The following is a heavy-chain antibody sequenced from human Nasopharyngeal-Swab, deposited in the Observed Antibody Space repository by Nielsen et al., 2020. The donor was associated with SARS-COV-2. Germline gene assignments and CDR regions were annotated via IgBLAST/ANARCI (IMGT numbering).Heavy chain of an antibody. CDR1: GFTFSPYT. Sequence: GESLKISCATSGFTFSPYTMTWVRQAPGKGLQWISYITSGNSVQYADSVRGRFTISRDNAKNTLYLQMNSLRAEDTAVYYCAFKSSNSRGGFDVWGQGTTVTVSS. CDR3: AFKSSNSRGGFDV. D-gene: IGHD6-13*01. V-gene: IGHV3-48*04. CDR2: ITSGNSV. J-gene: IGHJ6*02.